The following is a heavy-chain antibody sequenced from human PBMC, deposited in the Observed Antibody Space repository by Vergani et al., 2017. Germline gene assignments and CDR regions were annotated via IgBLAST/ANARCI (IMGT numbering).Heavy chain of an antibody. CDR1: GFTFSSYA. J-gene: IGHJ2*01. Sequence: EVQLLESGGGLVQPGGSLRLSCAASGFTFSSYAMSWVRQAPGKGLEWVSAISGSGGSTYYADSVKGRCTISRDNSKNTLYLQMNSLRAEDTAVYYCAKDGRDPEYWSGDCYSGWYFDLWGRGTLVTVSS. V-gene: IGHV3-23*01. CDR3: AKDGRDPEYWSGDCYSGWYFDL. D-gene: IGHD2-21*02. CDR2: ISGSGGST.